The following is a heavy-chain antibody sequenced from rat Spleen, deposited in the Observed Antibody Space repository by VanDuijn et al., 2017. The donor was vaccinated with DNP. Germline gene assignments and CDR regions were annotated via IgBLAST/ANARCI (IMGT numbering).Heavy chain of an antibody. V-gene: IGHV5-31*01. CDR3: TRVTMMVVPILTGYFDY. D-gene: IGHD1-12*02. Sequence: EVQLVESGGGLVQPGRSLKLSCVASGFTFNNYWMTWIRQAPGKGLEWVASIINIGDTTYYPDSVKGRFTISKDNAESTLYLQINSLRSEDTATYYCTRVTMMVVPILTGYFDYWGQGVMVTVSS. CDR1: GFTFNNYW. CDR2: IINIGDTT. J-gene: IGHJ2*01.